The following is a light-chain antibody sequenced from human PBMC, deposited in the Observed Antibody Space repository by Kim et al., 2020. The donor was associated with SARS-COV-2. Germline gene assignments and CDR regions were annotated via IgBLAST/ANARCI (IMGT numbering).Light chain of an antibody. CDR2: EDS. J-gene: IGLJ3*02. CDR3: YSTDSSGDQRV. V-gene: IGLV3-10*01. Sequence: SYELTQPPSVSVSPGQTARITCSGGALPQKYAYWYQQKSGQAPVLVIYEDSKRPSGIPERFSGSSSGTMATLTVSGAQVEDEADYYCYSTDSSGDQRVFG. CDR1: ALPQKY.